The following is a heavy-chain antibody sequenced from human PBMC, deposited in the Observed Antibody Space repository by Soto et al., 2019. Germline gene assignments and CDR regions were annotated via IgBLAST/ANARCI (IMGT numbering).Heavy chain of an antibody. V-gene: IGHV1-24*01. Sequence: ASVKVSCKVSGYTLTELSMHWVRQAPGKGLEWMGGFDPEDGETIYAQKFQGRVTMTEDTSTDTAYMELSSLRSEDTAVYYCATPDRYSSGWYISSYFDYWGQGTLVTVSS. D-gene: IGHD6-19*01. J-gene: IGHJ4*02. CDR2: FDPEDGET. CDR3: ATPDRYSSGWYISSYFDY. CDR1: GYTLTELS.